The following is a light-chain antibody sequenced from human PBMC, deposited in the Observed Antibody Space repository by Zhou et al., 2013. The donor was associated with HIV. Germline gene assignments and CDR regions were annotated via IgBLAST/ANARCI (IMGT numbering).Light chain of an antibody. CDR3: QQYDNFPYT. Sequence: DIQMTQSPSSLSASVGDRVTITCQASQDISDYLNWYQQKPGTAPKLLIYDASNLQTGVPSRFSGSGSGTDFTFTISSLQPEDIASYYCQQYDNFPYTFGPGDRSWRIK. CDR2: DAS. V-gene: IGKV1-33*01. CDR1: QDISDY. J-gene: IGKJ2*01.